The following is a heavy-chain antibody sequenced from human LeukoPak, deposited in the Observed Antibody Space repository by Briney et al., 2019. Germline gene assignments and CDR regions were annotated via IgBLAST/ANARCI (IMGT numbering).Heavy chain of an antibody. V-gene: IGHV3-20*01. CDR2: INWNGGST. CDR1: GFTFDDYG. CDR3: ARDRHSGGHWFDP. D-gene: IGHD2-15*01. Sequence: GGSLRLSCAASGFTFDDYGMSWVRQAPGKGLELVSGINWNGGSTGYADSVKGRFTISRDNAKNSLYLQMNSLRAEDTALYHCARDRHSGGHWFDPWGEGTLVTVSS. J-gene: IGHJ5*02.